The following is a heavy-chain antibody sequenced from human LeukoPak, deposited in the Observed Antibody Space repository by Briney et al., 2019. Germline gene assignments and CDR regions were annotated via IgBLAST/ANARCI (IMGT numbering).Heavy chain of an antibody. V-gene: IGHV4-59*12. CDR3: AREGVAGIDY. J-gene: IGHJ4*02. Sequence: SETLSLTCTVSGGSISSYYWSWIRQPPGKGLEWIGYIYYSGSTNYNPSLKSRVTISVDTSKNQFSLKLSSVTAEDTAVYYCAREGVAGIDYWGQGTLVTVSS. CDR2: IYYSGST. CDR1: GGSISSYY.